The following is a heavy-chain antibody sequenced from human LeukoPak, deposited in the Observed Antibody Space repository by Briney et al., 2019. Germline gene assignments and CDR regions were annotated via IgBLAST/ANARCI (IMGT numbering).Heavy chain of an antibody. CDR1: GFTFTSYA. CDR2: ISGSGGTT. V-gene: IGHV3-23*01. Sequence: PGGSLRLSCAASGFTFTSYAMNWVRQAPGKGLEWVSSISGSGGTTYNADSVKGRFTISRDNSKNTLYLQMNNLRAEDTAVYYCAKGDLGFGRFYFNYSGHGNLVTVSP. J-gene: IGHJ4*01. D-gene: IGHD3-16*01. CDR3: AKGDLGFGRFYFNY.